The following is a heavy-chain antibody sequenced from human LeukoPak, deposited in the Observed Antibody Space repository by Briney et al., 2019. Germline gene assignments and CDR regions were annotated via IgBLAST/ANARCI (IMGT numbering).Heavy chain of an antibody. Sequence: SETLSLTCAVSGGSISSSNWWSWVRQPPGKGLEWIGEIYHSGSTNYNPSLKSRVTIPVDKSKNQFSLKLSSVTAADTAVYYCARGTERGYFDYWGQGTLVTVSS. D-gene: IGHD1-26*01. CDR2: IYHSGST. CDR1: GGSISSSNW. CDR3: ARGTERGYFDY. V-gene: IGHV4-4*02. J-gene: IGHJ4*02.